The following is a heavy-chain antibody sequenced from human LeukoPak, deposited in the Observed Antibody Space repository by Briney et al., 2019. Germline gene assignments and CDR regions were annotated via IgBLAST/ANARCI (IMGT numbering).Heavy chain of an antibody. J-gene: IGHJ6*03. CDR3: ANIAAAGLDYYYMDV. CDR1: GGTFSSYA. V-gene: IGHV1-69*05. D-gene: IGHD6-13*01. CDR2: IIPIFGTA. Sequence: ASVKVSCKASGGTFSSYAISWVRQAPGQGLEWMGRIIPIFGTANYAQKFQGRVTITTDESTSTAYMEVSSLRSEDTAVYYCANIAAAGLDYYYMDVWGKGTTVTVSS.